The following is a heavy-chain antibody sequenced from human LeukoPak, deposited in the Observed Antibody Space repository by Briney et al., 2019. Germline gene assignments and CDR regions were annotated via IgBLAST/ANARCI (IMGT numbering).Heavy chain of an antibody. D-gene: IGHD3-22*01. J-gene: IGHJ4*02. CDR3: ASAGHDGIGYKVC. CDR1: GGSISSSNW. CDR2: IYHSGSA. V-gene: IGHV4-4*02. Sequence: SETLSLTCAVSGGSISSSNWWSWVRQPPGKGLEWIGEIYHSGSANYNPSLKSRVTISVDKSKDQFSLRLSSVTAADTAVYYCASAGHDGIGYKVCWGQGTLVTVSS.